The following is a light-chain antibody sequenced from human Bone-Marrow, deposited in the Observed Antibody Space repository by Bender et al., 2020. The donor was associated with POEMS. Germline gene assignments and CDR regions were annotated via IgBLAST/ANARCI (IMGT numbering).Light chain of an antibody. CDR1: MLGEEY. CDR3: QSWGSNTAV. Sequence: SYELTQPPSVSVSPGQTATITCAGEMLGEEYACWYQQKPGQSPVVVIYQDTKRPSGNPEGFSGSTSGNTASLTISGTQTMDEADYYCQSWGSNTAVFGGGTKLTVL. CDR2: QDT. J-gene: IGLJ2*01. V-gene: IGLV3-1*01.